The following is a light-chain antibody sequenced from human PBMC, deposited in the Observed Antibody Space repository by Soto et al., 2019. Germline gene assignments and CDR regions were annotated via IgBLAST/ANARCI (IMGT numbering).Light chain of an antibody. Sequence: QSALTQPPSASGSPGQSVTISCTGTSSDVGGYNYVSWFQQHPGKAPKLMIYEVSKRPSGVTDRFSGSKSGNTASLTVSGLQAEDEADYYCSSYVGTTDVLFGGGTKLTVL. J-gene: IGLJ2*01. CDR3: SSYVGTTDVL. CDR1: SSDVGGYNY. V-gene: IGLV2-8*01. CDR2: EVS.